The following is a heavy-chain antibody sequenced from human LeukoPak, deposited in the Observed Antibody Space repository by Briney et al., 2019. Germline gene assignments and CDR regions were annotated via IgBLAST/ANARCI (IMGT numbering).Heavy chain of an antibody. J-gene: IGHJ4*02. CDR2: ISYDGSNK. CDR1: GFTFSSYA. D-gene: IGHD2-15*01. Sequence: GGSLRLSCAASGFTFSSYAMHWVRQAPGKGLEWVAVISYDGSNKYYADSVKGRFTISRDNSKNTLYLQMNSLRAEDTAVYYCARGHCSGGSCFDCWGQGTLVTVSS. CDR3: ARGHCSGGSCFDC. V-gene: IGHV3-30*04.